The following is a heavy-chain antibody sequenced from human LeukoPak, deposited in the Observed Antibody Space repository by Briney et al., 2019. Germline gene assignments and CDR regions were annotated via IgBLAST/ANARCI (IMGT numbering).Heavy chain of an antibody. D-gene: IGHD4/OR15-4a*01. CDR1: GYSFTSYW. Sequence: GESLKISCQGSGYSFTSYWIGWVRQMPGKGLEWMGIIYPGDSDTRYSPSFQGQVTISADKSISTAYLQGSSLKAPHTPMYYCATANYGDQKGAFDIWGQGTMVTVSS. V-gene: IGHV5-51*01. J-gene: IGHJ3*02. CDR3: ATANYGDQKGAFDI. CDR2: IYPGDSDT.